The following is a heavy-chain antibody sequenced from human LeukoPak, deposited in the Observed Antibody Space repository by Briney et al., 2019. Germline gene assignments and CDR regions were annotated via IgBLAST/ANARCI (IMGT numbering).Heavy chain of an antibody. CDR2: IYDSGNT. J-gene: IGHJ4*02. Sequence: SETLSLTCTMSAGSFPNYWSWVRQPPGKGLEWIAYIYDSGNTIYNASLESRVTASIDRSKNQFSLKLSSVTAADTAVYYCARDRRIQLWTTGLYYFDYWGQGTLVTVSS. V-gene: IGHV4-59*12. CDR3: ARDRRIQLWTTGLYYFDY. D-gene: IGHD5-18*01. CDR1: AGSFPNY.